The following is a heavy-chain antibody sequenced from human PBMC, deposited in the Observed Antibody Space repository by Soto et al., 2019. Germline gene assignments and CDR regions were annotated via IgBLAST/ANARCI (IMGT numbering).Heavy chain of an antibody. CDR1: GFTFSSYA. Sequence: EVQLLESGGGLVQPGGSLRLSCAASGFTFSSYAMSWVRQASGKGLEWVSAITGGGGSTYYADSVKGRFTISRDTSKTTLYLQMNSLRAEDTAVYYCAKRDSTIRHFDSWGQGTLVTVSS. V-gene: IGHV3-23*01. CDR2: ITGGGGST. D-gene: IGHD3-3*01. CDR3: AKRDSTIRHFDS. J-gene: IGHJ4*02.